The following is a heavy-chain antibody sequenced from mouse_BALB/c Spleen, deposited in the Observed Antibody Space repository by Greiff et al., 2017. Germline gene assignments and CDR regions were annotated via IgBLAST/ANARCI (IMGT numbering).Heavy chain of an antibody. CDR1: GYSITSDYA. V-gene: IGHV3-2*02. Sequence: EVKLMESGPGLVKPSQSLSLTCTVTGYSITSDYAWNWIRQFPGNKLEWMGYISYSGSTSYNPSLKSRISITRDTSKNQFFLQLNSVTTEDTATYYCAIYGNYGFDYWGQGTTLTVSS. CDR3: AIYGNYGFDY. J-gene: IGHJ2*01. D-gene: IGHD2-1*01. CDR2: ISYSGST.